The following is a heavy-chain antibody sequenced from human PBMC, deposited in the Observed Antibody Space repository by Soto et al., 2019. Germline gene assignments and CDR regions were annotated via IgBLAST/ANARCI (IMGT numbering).Heavy chain of an antibody. CDR3: ARGRGYSGDDHYYYFDMDV. J-gene: IGHJ6*02. Sequence: SVKVSCKASGGPFNNYPITWVRQAPGEGLEWMGGSIPIFGTANYAQKFQGRVTISVDESTSTAYMVLSSLRSEDTAVYYCARGRGYSGDDHYYYFDMDVWGQGTTVTVSS. D-gene: IGHD5-12*01. V-gene: IGHV1-69*13. CDR1: GGPFNNYP. CDR2: SIPIFGTA.